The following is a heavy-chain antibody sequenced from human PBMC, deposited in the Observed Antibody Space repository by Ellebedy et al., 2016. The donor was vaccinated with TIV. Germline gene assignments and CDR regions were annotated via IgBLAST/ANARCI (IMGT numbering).Heavy chain of an antibody. Sequence: AASVKVSCKASGYTFTSYYMHWVRQAPGQGLEWMGWINPNSGGTNYAQKFQGRVTMTRDTSISTAYMELSRLRSDDTAVYYCARDNTVLLWFGQDVRGMDVWGQGTTVTVSS. CDR3: ARDNTVLLWFGQDVRGMDV. CDR2: INPNSGGT. V-gene: IGHV1-2*02. J-gene: IGHJ6*02. CDR1: GYTFTSYY. D-gene: IGHD3-10*01.